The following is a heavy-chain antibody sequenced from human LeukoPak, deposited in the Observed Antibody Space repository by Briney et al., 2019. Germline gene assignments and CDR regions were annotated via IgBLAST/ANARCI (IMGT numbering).Heavy chain of an antibody. CDR1: GGSISSYY. D-gene: IGHD1-26*01. Sequence: SETLSLTCTVSGGSISSYYWTWIRQPPGKRLEWIGYVYYSGGTNYNPSLKSRVAMSVDTSRNQFSLKLSSVTAADTAVYYCASAVGTTSYAFDIWGQGTMVTVSS. V-gene: IGHV4-59*01. CDR2: VYYSGGT. CDR3: ASAVGTTSYAFDI. J-gene: IGHJ3*02.